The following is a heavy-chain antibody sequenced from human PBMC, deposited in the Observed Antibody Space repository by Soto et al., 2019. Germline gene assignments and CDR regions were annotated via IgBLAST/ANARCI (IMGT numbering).Heavy chain of an antibody. J-gene: IGHJ6*02. CDR2: IYYSGST. CDR1: GGSISSGGYY. V-gene: IGHV4-31*03. D-gene: IGHD6-13*01. CDR3: ARSEILAAGNYYYYYGMDV. Sequence: SETLSLTCTVSGGSISSGGYYLSWIRQHPGKGLEWIGYIYYSGSTYYNPSLKSRVTISVDTSKNQFSLKLSSVTAADTAVYYCARSEILAAGNYYYYYGMDVWGQGTTVT.